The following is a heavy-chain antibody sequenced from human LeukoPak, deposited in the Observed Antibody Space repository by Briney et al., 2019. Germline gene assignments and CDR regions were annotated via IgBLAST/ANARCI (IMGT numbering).Heavy chain of an antibody. CDR3: AKDQYYYDSSGWGFYYYYYYMDV. V-gene: IGHV3-23*01. Sequence: GGSLRLSCAASGFTFSSYAMSWVRQAPGKGLEWVSAISGSGGSTYYADSVKGRFTISRDNSKNTLYLQMNSLRAEDTAVYYCAKDQYYYDSSGWGFYYYYYYMDVWGKGTTVTVSS. CDR2: ISGSGGST. D-gene: IGHD3-22*01. CDR1: GFTFSSYA. J-gene: IGHJ6*03.